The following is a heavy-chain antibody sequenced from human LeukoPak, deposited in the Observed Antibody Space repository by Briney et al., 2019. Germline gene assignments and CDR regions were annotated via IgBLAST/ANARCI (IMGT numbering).Heavy chain of an antibody. J-gene: IGHJ5*02. V-gene: IGHV5-10-1*01. CDR2: IDPGDSQT. Sequence: GESLKISCKGSGYRFTSYWISWVRQIPGKGLEWMGRIDPGDSQTNYSPSFQSHVTISADKSISTAYLQWSSLKASDTAMYYCARHSSVLNSFDPWGQGTLVTVSS. CDR3: ARHSSVLNSFDP. CDR1: GYRFTSYW. D-gene: IGHD3-22*01.